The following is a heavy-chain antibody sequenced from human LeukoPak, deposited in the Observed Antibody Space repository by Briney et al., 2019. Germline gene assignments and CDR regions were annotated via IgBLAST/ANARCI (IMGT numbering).Heavy chain of an antibody. CDR3: AKQLGYCSDGSCYFPY. V-gene: IGHV3-23*01. J-gene: IGHJ4*02. CDR2: ISNNGGYT. CDR1: GFTFSSSA. Sequence: GGSLRLSCAASGFTFSSSAMSWVRQAPGKGLEWVSAISNNGGYTYYADSVQGRFTISRDNSKSTLCLQMNSLRAEDTAVYYCAKQLGYCSDGSCYFPYWGQGALVAVSS. D-gene: IGHD2-15*01.